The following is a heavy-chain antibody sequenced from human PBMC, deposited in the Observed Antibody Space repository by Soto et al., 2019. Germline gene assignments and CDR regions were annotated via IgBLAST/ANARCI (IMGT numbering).Heavy chain of an antibody. CDR2: ISYDGSNK. CDR1: GFTFSSYA. Sequence: QVQLVESVGGVVQPGRSLRLSCAASGFTFSSYAMHWVRQAPGKGLEWVAVISYDGSNKYYADSVKGRFTISRDNAKNTLYLQMNSLRAEDTAVYYCARVARCSGYWTIDYWGQGTLVTVSS. D-gene: IGHD3-22*01. J-gene: IGHJ4*02. V-gene: IGHV3-30-3*01. CDR3: ARVARCSGYWTIDY.